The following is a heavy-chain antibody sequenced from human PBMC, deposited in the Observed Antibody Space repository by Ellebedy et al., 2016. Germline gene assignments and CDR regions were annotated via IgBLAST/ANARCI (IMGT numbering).Heavy chain of an antibody. CDR2: IIPIFGTA. J-gene: IGHJ6*03. CDR3: AGGHLHIAAAGNYYYYMDV. CDR1: GGTFSSYA. V-gene: IGHV1-69*13. D-gene: IGHD6-13*01. Sequence: SVKVSCXASGGTFSSYAISWVRQAPGQGLEWMGGIIPIFGTANYAQKFQGRVTITADESTSTAYMELSSLRSEDTAVYYCAGGHLHIAAAGNYYYYMDVWGKGTTVTVSS.